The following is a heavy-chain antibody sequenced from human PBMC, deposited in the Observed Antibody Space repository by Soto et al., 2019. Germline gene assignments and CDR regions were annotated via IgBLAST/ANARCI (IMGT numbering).Heavy chain of an antibody. J-gene: IGHJ4*02. CDR3: AKAEFDY. CDR1: GFTFSSYA. V-gene: IGHV3-23*01. Sequence: EVQLLESGGNLVQPGGSLRLSCAASGFTFSSYAMSWVRQAPGKGLEWVSGISGSGENTSYADSVQGRFTISRDNSKNMLSLQMSSLTVEDTAVYFCAKAEFDYWGQGTLVTVSS. CDR2: ISGSGENT.